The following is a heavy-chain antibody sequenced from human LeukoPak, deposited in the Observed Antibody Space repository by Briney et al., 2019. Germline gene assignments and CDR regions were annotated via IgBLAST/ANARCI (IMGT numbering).Heavy chain of an antibody. V-gene: IGHV1-2*02. Sequence: ASVKVSCKASGYTFTGYYMHWVRQAPGQGLEWMGWLNPNSGGTNHAQKFQGRVTMTRDTSISTAYMEVSSLRSDDTAVYYCASALSIAAAHPGDYYYGMDVWGQGTTVTVSS. CDR3: ASALSIAAAHPGDYYYGMDV. J-gene: IGHJ6*02. D-gene: IGHD6-13*01. CDR1: GYTFTGYY. CDR2: LNPNSGGT.